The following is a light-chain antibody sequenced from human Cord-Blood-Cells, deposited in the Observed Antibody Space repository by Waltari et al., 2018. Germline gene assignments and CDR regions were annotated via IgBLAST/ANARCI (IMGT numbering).Light chain of an antibody. CDR2: DVS. V-gene: IGLV2-14*03. Sequence: QSALTQPASVSGSPGQSITIPCTGTSSDVGGYNYVSWYQHHPGKAPKRRIYDVSNRPSGVSNRFSGSKSGNTASLTISGLQAEDEADYYCSSYTSSSTLVVFGGGTKLTVL. J-gene: IGLJ2*01. CDR3: SSYTSSSTLVV. CDR1: SSDVGGYNY.